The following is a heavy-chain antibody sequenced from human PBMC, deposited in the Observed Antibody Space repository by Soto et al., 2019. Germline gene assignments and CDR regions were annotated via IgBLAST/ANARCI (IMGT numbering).Heavy chain of an antibody. CDR2: IYYSENT. CDR1: GVSISSSSNH. CDR3: ATHPPYGPLDH. V-gene: IGHV4-39*01. Sequence: QLQLQESGPGLVKPSETLSLTCTVSGVSISSSSNHWGWIRQPPGKGLEWIGNIYYSENTYYNPSLKSRVTISVDTSKNQFSLRLTSVTAADTAVYYCATHPPYGPLDHWGQGTLVTVSS. J-gene: IGHJ4*02. D-gene: IGHD4-17*01.